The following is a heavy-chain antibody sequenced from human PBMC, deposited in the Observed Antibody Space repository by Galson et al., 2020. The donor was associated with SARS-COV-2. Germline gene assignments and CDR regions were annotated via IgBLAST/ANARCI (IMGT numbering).Heavy chain of an antibody. J-gene: IGHJ6*02. CDR1: GGSISSYY. V-gene: IGHV4-30-4*01. CDR2: IYYSGST. CDR3: ARVPLEAVVVVPAPHYGMDV. D-gene: IGHD2-2*01. Sequence: SETLSLTCTVSGGSISSYYWSWIRQPPGKGLEWIGYIYYSGSTYYNPSLKSRVTISVDTSKNQFSLKLSSVTAADTAVYYCARVPLEAVVVVPAPHYGMDVWGQGTTVTVSS.